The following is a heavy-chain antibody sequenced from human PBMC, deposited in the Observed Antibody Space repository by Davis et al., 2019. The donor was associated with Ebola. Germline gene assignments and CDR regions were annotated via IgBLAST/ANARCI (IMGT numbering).Heavy chain of an antibody. CDR1: GGSISSYY. CDR2: IYYSGNT. V-gene: IGHV4-59*01. CDR3: VKDSLKWELLVLGW. D-gene: IGHD1-26*01. J-gene: IGHJ4*02. Sequence: SETLSLTCTVSGGSISSYYWSWIRQPPGKGLEWIGYIYYSGNTNYNPSLKSRVTISVDTSKNQFSLKLSSVTAADTAVYYCVKDSLKWELLVLGWWGQGTLVTVSS.